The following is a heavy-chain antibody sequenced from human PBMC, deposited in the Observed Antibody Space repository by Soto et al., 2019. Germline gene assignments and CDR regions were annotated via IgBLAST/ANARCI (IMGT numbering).Heavy chain of an antibody. CDR1: GYSINTSAHD. J-gene: IGHJ4*02. V-gene: IGHV4-39*01. Sequence: KASETLSLTCAVSGYSINTSAHDCGWFRAPPGREQTWVATIYYAENTYDNPSLKSRTAMSIDRSKGQFSLRLSCVNAAHTAVCYSAKLFYYAGSGFYYGDNSFYFDYCAQGSLVTVSS. CDR2: IYYAENT. D-gene: IGHD3-22*01. CDR3: AKLFYYAGSGFYYGDNSFYFDY.